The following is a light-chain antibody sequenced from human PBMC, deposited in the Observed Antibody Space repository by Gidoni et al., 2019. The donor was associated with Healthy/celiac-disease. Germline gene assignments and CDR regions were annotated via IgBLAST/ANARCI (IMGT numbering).Light chain of an antibody. CDR3: QQYYSTPYT. Sequence: DIVMTQSPDSLAVSLGERAPINCKSSQSVLYSSNNKNYLAWYQQKPGQPPKLLIYWASTRESGVPDRFSGSGSGTDFTLTISSLQAEDVEVYYCQQYYSTPYTFGHGTKLEI. V-gene: IGKV4-1*01. CDR2: WAS. J-gene: IGKJ2*01. CDR1: QSVLYSSNNKNY.